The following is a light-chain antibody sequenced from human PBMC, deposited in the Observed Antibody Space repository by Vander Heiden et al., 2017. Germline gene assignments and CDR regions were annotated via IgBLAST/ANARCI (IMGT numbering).Light chain of an antibody. CDR1: QSVSSN. CDR3: QQDKNWPRT. V-gene: IGKV3-15*01. J-gene: IGKJ1*01. Sequence: EIVMTQSPATMSVSPGKRATLSCRASQSVSSNLAWYQQKPGQAPRLLIYGASTRATGIPARFSGSASGTEFTLTISSLQSEDFAVYYCQQDKNWPRTFGQGTKVEIK. CDR2: GAS.